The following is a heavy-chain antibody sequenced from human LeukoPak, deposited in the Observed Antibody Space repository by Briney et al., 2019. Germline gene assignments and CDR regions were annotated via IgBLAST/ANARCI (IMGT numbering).Heavy chain of an antibody. CDR2: INHSGST. CDR3: ARLSSWPRNWYFDL. V-gene: IGHV4-34*01. Sequence: SETLSLTCAVYGGSFSGYYWSWIRQPPGKGLEWIGEINHSGSTNYNPSLKSRVTISVDTSKNQFSLKLSSVTAADTAVYYCARLSSWPRNWYFDLWGRGTLVTVSS. J-gene: IGHJ2*01. D-gene: IGHD2-15*01. CDR1: GGSFSGYY.